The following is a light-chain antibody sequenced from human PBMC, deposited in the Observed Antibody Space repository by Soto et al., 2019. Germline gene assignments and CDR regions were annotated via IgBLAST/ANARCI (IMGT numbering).Light chain of an antibody. Sequence: EILLTQSPGTLSLSPGERATLSCRASQSVPKNYLAWYQQEPGQAPRLLIYGPSSRATGIPDRFSGSGSRTDFTLTISRLEPEDFAVYYCHHYATAPQTFGQGTKVEIK. J-gene: IGKJ1*01. CDR1: QSVPKNY. CDR3: HHYATAPQT. CDR2: GPS. V-gene: IGKV3-20*01.